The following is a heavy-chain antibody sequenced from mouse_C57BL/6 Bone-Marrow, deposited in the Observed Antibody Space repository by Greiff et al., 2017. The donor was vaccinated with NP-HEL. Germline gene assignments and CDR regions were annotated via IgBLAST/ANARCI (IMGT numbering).Heavy chain of an antibody. Sequence: EVHLVESGGGLVQPGGSLKLSCAASGFTFSDYYMYWVRQTPEKRLEWVAYISNGGGSTYYPDTVKGRFTISRDNAKNTLYLQMSRLKSEDTAMYYCASPYYYGSIAWFAYWGQGTLVTVSA. CDR1: GFTFSDYY. J-gene: IGHJ3*01. CDR3: ASPYYYGSIAWFAY. V-gene: IGHV5-12*01. CDR2: ISNGGGST. D-gene: IGHD1-1*01.